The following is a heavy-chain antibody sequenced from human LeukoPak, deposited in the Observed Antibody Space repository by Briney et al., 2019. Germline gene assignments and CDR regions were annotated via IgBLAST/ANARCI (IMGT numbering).Heavy chain of an antibody. V-gene: IGHV3-48*01. CDR2: ISSSSSTI. Sequence: GESLRLSCAASGFTFSSYSMNWVRQAPGKGLEWVSYISSSSSTIYYADSVKGRFTISRDNAKNSLYLQMNSLRAEDTAVYYCARGDYYYYMDVWDKGTTVTVSS. CDR3: ARGDYYYYMDV. CDR1: GFTFSSYS. J-gene: IGHJ6*03.